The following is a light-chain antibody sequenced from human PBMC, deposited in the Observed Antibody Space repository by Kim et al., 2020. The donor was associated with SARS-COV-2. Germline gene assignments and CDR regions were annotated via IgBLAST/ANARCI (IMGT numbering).Light chain of an antibody. CDR2: QDS. CDR3: QAWDSSIV. CDR1: KLGDKY. V-gene: IGLV3-1*01. J-gene: IGLJ2*01. Sequence: VSVAPGQTASITCSGDKLGDKYACWYQQKPGQSPVLVIYQDSKRPSGIPERFSGSNSGNTATLTISGTQAMDEADYYCQAWDSSIVFGGGTQLTVL.